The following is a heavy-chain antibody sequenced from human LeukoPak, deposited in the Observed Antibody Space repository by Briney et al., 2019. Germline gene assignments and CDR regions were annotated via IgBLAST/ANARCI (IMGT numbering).Heavy chain of an antibody. CDR2: IYYSGST. V-gene: IGHV4-59*08. CDR1: GGSISSYY. Sequence: PSETLSLTCTVSGGSISSYYWSWIRQPPGKGLEWIGYIYYSGSTNYNPSLKSRVTISVDTSKNQFSLRLSSVTAADTAVYYCARHGSSWTYFDDWGQGTLVTVSS. CDR3: ARHGSSWTYFDD. D-gene: IGHD6-13*01. J-gene: IGHJ4*02.